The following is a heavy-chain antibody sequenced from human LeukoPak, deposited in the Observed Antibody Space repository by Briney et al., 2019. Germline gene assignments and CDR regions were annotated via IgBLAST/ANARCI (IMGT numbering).Heavy chain of an antibody. V-gene: IGHV4-59*01. CDR1: GGSISSYY. Sequence: PSETLSLTFTVSGGSISSYYWSWIRQPPGKGLEWIGYIYYSGSTNYNPSLKSRVTISVDTSKNQFSLKLSSVTAADTAVYYCARGPGYSGPVSGDYYGMDVWGQGTTVTVSS. D-gene: IGHD5-12*01. J-gene: IGHJ6*01. CDR3: ARGPGYSGPVSGDYYGMDV. CDR2: IYYSGST.